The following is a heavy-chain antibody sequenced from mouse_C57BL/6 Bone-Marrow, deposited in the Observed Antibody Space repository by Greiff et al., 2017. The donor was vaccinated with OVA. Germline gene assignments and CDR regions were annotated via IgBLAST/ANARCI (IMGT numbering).Heavy chain of an antibody. CDR1: GFSLTSYG. V-gene: IGHV2-2*01. J-gene: IGHJ3*01. Sequence: VQGVESGPGLVQPSQSLSITCTVSGFSLTSYGVHWVRQSPGKGLEWLGVIWSGGSTDYNAAFISRLSISKDNSKSQVFFKMNSLQADDTAIYYCARNCYYYGSSPFAYWGQGTLVTVSA. CDR3: ARNCYYYGSSPFAY. CDR2: IWSGGST. D-gene: IGHD1-1*01.